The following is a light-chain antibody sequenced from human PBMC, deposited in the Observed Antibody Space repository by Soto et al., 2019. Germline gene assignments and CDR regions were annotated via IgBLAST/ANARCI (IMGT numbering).Light chain of an antibody. CDR2: SNN. CDR1: NSNIGSNN. Sequence: SVLTQPSSASGAPGQRCSITSTGRNSNIGSNNVSWYQHDPGTAPKFLIYSNNQRPSGVPDRFSGSKYGTSASLAICGFQSEDEADYYCTAWDDSLNGMIFGGGTKATVL. CDR3: TAWDDSLNGMI. V-gene: IGLV1-44*01. J-gene: IGLJ2*01.